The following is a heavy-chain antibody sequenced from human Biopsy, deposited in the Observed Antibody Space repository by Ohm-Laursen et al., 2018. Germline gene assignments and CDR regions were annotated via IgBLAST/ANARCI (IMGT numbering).Heavy chain of an antibody. CDR2: IDTINGGA. J-gene: IGHJ5*02. V-gene: IGHV1-2*02. CDR3: ARERDP. CDR1: GYTFTDYY. Sequence: SVKVSCKASGYTFTDYYVHWVRQAPGHGLEWMGWIDTINGGARYAQKFQGRVTMTRDTSISTVYMELSRLTSDDTAVYYCARERDPWGQGTLVTVSS.